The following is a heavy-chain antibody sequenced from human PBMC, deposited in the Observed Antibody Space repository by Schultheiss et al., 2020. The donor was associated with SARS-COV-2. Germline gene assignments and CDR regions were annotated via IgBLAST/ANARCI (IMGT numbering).Heavy chain of an antibody. CDR1: GGSFSGYY. Sequence: SQTLSLTCAVYGGSFSGYYWSWIRQPPGKGLEWIGEINHSGSTNYNPSLKSRVTISVDKSKNQFSLKLSSVTAADTAVYYCARWVIVVVPAAKTYYYYGMDVWGQGTTVTVSS. CDR2: INHSGST. J-gene: IGHJ6*02. CDR3: ARWVIVVVPAAKTYYYYGMDV. V-gene: IGHV4-34*01. D-gene: IGHD2-2*01.